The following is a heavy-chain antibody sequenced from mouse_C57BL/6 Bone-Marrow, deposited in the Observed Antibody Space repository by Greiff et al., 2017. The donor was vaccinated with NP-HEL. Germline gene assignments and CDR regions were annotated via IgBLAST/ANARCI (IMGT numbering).Heavy chain of an antibody. Sequence: VPLPPSVASLLRPWASVPLSCTASGFNINDDYMHWVKQRPEQGLEWIGWIDPENGDTEYASKFQGKATITADTSSNTAYLQLSSLTSEDTAVYYCTTMRTGRYFDYWGQGTTLTVSS. V-gene: IGHV14-4*01. J-gene: IGHJ2*01. CDR3: TTMRTGRYFDY. CDR2: IDPENGDT. CDR1: GFNINDDY. D-gene: IGHD4-1*01.